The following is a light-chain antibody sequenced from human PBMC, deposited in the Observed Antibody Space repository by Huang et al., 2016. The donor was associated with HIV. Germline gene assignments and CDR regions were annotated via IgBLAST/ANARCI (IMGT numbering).Light chain of an antibody. Sequence: DIQMTQSPSSLSASVGDRVTITCRASQSISSYLNWYQQKPGKAPKLLIDAASSWQSGVPSRLSGSGSGTDFTLTISSLQPEDFATYYCQQSYSTPLTFGGGTKVEIK. CDR3: QQSYSTPLT. CDR2: AAS. J-gene: IGKJ4*01. V-gene: IGKV1-39*01. CDR1: QSISSY.